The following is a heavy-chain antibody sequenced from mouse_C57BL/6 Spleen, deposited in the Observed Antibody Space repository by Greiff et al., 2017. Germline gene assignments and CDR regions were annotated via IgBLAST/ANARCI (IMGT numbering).Heavy chain of an antibody. J-gene: IGHJ1*03. Sequence: VQLQQSGAELVKPGASVKLSCTASGYTFTEYTIHWVKQRSGQGLEWIGWFYPGSGSIKYNEKFKDKATLTADKSSSTVYMELSRLTSEDSAVYFCARHEEGGYGNYGYWCCDVWGTGTTVTVSA. V-gene: IGHV1-62-2*01. D-gene: IGHD2-1*01. CDR3: ARHEEGGYGNYGYWCCDV. CDR1: GYTFTEYT. CDR2: FYPGSGSI.